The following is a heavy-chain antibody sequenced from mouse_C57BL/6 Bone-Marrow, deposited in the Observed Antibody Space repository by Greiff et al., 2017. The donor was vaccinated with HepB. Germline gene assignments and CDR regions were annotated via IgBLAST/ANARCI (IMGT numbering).Heavy chain of an antibody. J-gene: IGHJ2*01. V-gene: IGHV6-6*01. D-gene: IGHD1-1*01. CDR3: TVLRKPLYCDD. Sequence: DVKVEESGGGLVQPGGSMKLSCAASGFTFSDAWMDWVRQSPEKGLEWVAAIRNKANNHATYYAESVKGRFTISRDDSKSSVSLQMNSLRAEDTGIYYCTVLRKPLYCDDWGQGTTLTVSS. CDR1: GFTFSDAW. CDR2: IRNKANNHAT.